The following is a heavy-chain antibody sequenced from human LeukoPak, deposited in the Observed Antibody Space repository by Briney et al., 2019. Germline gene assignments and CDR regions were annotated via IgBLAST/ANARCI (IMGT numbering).Heavy chain of an antibody. D-gene: IGHD6-6*01. CDR3: AKDRRVRQLVGGFDY. J-gene: IGHJ4*02. CDR1: GFTFNNYW. CDR2: ISYDGSNK. Sequence: SLRLSCAASGFTFNNYWMHWVRQAPGKGLEWVAVISYDGSNKYYADSVKGRFTISRDNSKNTLYLQMNSLRAEDTAVYYCAKDRRVRQLVGGFDYWGQGTLVTVSS. V-gene: IGHV3-30*18.